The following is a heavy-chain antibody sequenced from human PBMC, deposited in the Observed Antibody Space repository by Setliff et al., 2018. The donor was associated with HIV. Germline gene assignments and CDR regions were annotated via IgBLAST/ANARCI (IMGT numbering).Heavy chain of an antibody. J-gene: IGHJ3*02. V-gene: IGHV4-39*02. CDR2: SYYSSRT. Sequence: SETLSLTCTVSDASISTSNFLWGWIRQSPGKGLEWIGSSYYSSRTYYNPSLKNRVTISADTSKNHLSLKLTSLTAADTAVYYCARALTHYDILTGYYRGAFDIWGQGTMVT. D-gene: IGHD3-9*01. CDR1: DASISTSNFL. CDR3: ARALTHYDILTGYYRGAFDI.